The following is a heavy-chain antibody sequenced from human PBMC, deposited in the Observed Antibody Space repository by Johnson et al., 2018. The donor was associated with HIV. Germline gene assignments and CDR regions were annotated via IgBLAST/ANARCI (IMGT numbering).Heavy chain of an antibody. CDR3: ATDILFGTTRSDHDAFDT. J-gene: IGHJ3*02. CDR1: GFTFSSYG. CDR2: ISWNSGSI. D-gene: IGHD1-1*01. Sequence: VQLVESGGGVVQPGRSLRLSCAASGFTFSSYGMHWVRQAPGKGLEWVSGISWNSGSIGYADSVKGRFTISRDNAKNSLFLQMNSLRAEDTGVYYCATDILFGTTRSDHDAFDTWGQGTMVTVSS. V-gene: IGHV3-48*04.